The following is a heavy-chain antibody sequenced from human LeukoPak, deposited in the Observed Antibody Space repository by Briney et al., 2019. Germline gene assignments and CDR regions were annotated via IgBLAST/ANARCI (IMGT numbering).Heavy chain of an antibody. J-gene: IGHJ4*02. Sequence: GGSLKLSCAASGFTFSSYGMYWVRQAPGRGLEWVSTISTTDGGSTYYADSVKGRFTISRDNSKNTLYLQIHSLRVDDTAVYYCAKDDGDGEWELLWLRYWGQGTLVTVSS. D-gene: IGHD1-26*01. V-gene: IGHV3-23*01. CDR3: AKDDGDGEWELLWLRY. CDR1: GFTFSSYG. CDR2: ISTTDGGST.